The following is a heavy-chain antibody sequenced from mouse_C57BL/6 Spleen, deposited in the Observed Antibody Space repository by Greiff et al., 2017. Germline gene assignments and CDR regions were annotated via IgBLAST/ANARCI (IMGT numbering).Heavy chain of an antibody. D-gene: IGHD2-3*01. CDR2: IRNKANGYTT. V-gene: IGHV7-3*01. Sequence: EVKLMESGGGLVQPGGSLSLSCAASGFTFPDYYMSWVRQPPGKALEWLGFIRNKANGYTTEYSASVKGRFTISRDNSQSILYLQMNALRAEYSATYYCARSLYDGYYEWFAYWGQGTLVTVSA. J-gene: IGHJ3*01. CDR3: ARSLYDGYYEWFAY. CDR1: GFTFPDYY.